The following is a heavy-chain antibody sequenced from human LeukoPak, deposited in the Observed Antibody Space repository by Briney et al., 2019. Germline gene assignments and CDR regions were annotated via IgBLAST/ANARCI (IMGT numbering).Heavy chain of an antibody. CDR2: ISYDGSNK. J-gene: IGHJ4*02. D-gene: IGHD2-21*02. V-gene: IGHV3-30*04. Sequence: GGSLRLSCAASGFTFSSYAMHWVRQAPGKGLEWVAVISYDGSNKYYADSVKGRFTISRDNSKNTLYLQMNSLRAEDTAVYYCAKGKGAYCDGDCSSRIFESWGQGTLVTVSS. CDR1: GFTFSSYA. CDR3: AKGKGAYCDGDCSSRIFES.